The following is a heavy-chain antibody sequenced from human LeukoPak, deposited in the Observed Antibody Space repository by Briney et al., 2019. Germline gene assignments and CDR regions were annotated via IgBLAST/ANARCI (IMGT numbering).Heavy chain of an antibody. CDR1: GFTFNTYA. D-gene: IGHD2/OR15-2a*01. V-gene: IGHV3-23*01. CDR2: ISGSGDST. CDR3: AKEEISERFLPHYFTH. J-gene: IGHJ4*02. Sequence: PGGSLRLSCTASGFTFNTYAMSWVRQAPGKGLEWVSSISGSGDSTDYIDSVKGRFAISRDNSKNALFLQMNSLRAEDTAVYYCAKEEISERFLPHYFTHWGEGTLVTVSS.